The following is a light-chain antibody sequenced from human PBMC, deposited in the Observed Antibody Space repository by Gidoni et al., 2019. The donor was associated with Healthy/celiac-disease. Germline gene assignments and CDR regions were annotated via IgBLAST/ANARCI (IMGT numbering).Light chain of an antibody. Sequence: PGERVTLSCRASQSVSSSYLTWYQQKPGQAPRLLIYGASTRATSIPARFSGSGSGTDFTLTISSLQPEDFAVYYCQQDYNLPVHFGQXTKLEIK. CDR1: QSVSSSY. V-gene: IGKV3D-7*01. CDR2: GAS. CDR3: QQDYNLPVH. J-gene: IGKJ2*01.